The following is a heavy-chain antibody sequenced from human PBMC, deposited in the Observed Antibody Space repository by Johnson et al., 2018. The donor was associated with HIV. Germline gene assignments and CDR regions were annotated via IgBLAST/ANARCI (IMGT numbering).Heavy chain of an antibody. CDR2: INQDGSEK. Sequence: VLLVESGGGLVQPGGSLRLSCADSKFTFTNYWMSWVRQAPGKGLEWVANINQDGSEKYYLDSVKGRFTVSRDNPKNSFYMQMNSLRGEDTAVYYCARDLTYTKYSSSLDDAFDIWGQGTMVTVSS. D-gene: IGHD6-6*01. V-gene: IGHV3-7*05. J-gene: IGHJ3*02. CDR3: ARDLTYTKYSSSLDDAFDI. CDR1: KFTFTNYW.